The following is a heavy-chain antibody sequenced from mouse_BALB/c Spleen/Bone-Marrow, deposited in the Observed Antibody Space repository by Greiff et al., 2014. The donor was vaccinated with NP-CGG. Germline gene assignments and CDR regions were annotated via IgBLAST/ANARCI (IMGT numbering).Heavy chain of an antibody. CDR1: GYAFSSSW. V-gene: IGHV1-82*01. CDR2: IYPGDGNT. J-gene: IGHJ3*01. Sequence: VQLQQSGPELVKLGASVKISCKTSGYAFSSSWMNWVKQRPGQGLEWIGRIYPGDGNTNYNGKFKGKATLTADKSSTTAYMQLSSLTSVDSAVYFCALYDYDGLSWFAYWGQGTLVTVSA. CDR3: ALYDYDGLSWFAY. D-gene: IGHD2-4*01.